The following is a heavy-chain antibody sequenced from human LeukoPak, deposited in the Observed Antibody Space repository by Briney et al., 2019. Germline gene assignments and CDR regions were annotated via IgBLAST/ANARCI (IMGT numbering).Heavy chain of an antibody. D-gene: IGHD3-10*01. Sequence: GASVKVSCKASGYTFTSYGISWVRQAPGQGLEWMGWISAYNGNTNYAQKLQGRVTMTTDTSTSTAYMELRSLRSDDTAVYYCARDLWFGLRRTPTPGDYWGQGTLVTVSS. CDR3: ARDLWFGLRRTPTPGDY. CDR2: ISAYNGNT. V-gene: IGHV1-18*01. CDR1: GYTFTSYG. J-gene: IGHJ4*02.